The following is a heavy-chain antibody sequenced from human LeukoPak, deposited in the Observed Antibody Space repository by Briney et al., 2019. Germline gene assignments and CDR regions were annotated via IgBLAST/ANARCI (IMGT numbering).Heavy chain of an antibody. CDR3: VKDDSRGIMTMIVVVSHFDS. J-gene: IGHJ4*02. V-gene: IGHV3-23*01. CDR1: GFTFSRYA. CDR2: ISGSGGKT. Sequence: GGSLRLSCAASGFTFSRYAMSWVRQAPGKGLEWVSGISGSGGKTEYADSVKGRFTISRDNLKNTLYLQMNTLRAEDTARYYCVKDDSRGIMTMIVVVSHFDSWGQGTLVTVSS. D-gene: IGHD3-22*01.